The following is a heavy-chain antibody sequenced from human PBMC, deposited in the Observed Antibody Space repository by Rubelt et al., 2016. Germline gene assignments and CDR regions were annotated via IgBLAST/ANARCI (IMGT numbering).Heavy chain of an antibody. V-gene: IGHV1-46*01. D-gene: IGHD5-24*01. CDR3: ARTKTVEMATIPLAY. CDR1: GYTFTSYY. Sequence: QVQLVQSGAEVKKPGASVKVSCKASGYTFTSYYMHWVRQAPGQGLEWMGIINPSGGSTSYAQKFQGRVTMTRDTSTSTVYMELSSLTSEDTAVYYCARTKTVEMATIPLAYWGQGTLVTVSS. CDR2: INPSGGST. J-gene: IGHJ4*02.